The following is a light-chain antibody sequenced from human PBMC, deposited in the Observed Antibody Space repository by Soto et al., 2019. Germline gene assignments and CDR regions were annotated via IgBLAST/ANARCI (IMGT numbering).Light chain of an antibody. V-gene: IGLV1-44*01. CDR3: AAWDDTLTDDV. CDR1: SSNIGSST. CDR2: SNS. Sequence: QAVVTQPPSASGTPGQRVTISCSGSSSNIGSSTVNWYQHLPGTAPKSLIYSNSQRPSGVPDRFSGSKSGTSASLAISGLQSEDEADYYCAAWDDTLTDDVFGTGTKLTVL. J-gene: IGLJ1*01.